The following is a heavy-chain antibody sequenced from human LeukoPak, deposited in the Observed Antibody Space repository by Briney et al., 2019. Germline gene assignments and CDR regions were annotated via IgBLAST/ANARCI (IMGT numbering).Heavy chain of an antibody. CDR1: GYTFTSYD. CDR3: ARGRGYSSGWYRGNNWFDP. V-gene: IGHV1-8*01. J-gene: IGHJ5*02. Sequence: GASVKVSCKASGYTFTSYDINWVRQATGQGLEWMGWMNPNSGNTGYAQKFQGRVTMTRNTSISTAYMELSSLRSEDTAVYYCARGRGYSSGWYRGNNWFDPWGQGTLVTVSS. D-gene: IGHD6-19*01. CDR2: MNPNSGNT.